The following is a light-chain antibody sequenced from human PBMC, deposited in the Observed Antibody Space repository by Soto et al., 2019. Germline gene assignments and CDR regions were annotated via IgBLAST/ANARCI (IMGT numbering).Light chain of an antibody. Sequence: DIQMTQSPSTLSASVGDRVTITCRASQSIGSWLAWYQQKPGKAPKLLIYDASTLESGVPSRFSGSGSGTEFTLTISSLQPDDFATYYCQQYNSYSPWTFCQGTKVEI. CDR1: QSIGSW. CDR3: QQYNSYSPWT. V-gene: IGKV1-5*01. J-gene: IGKJ1*01. CDR2: DAS.